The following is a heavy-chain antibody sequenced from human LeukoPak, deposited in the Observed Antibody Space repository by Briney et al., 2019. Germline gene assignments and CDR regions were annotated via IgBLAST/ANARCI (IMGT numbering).Heavy chain of an antibody. D-gene: IGHD3-10*01. CDR3: ARDSGGGYYGSKGYSSY. J-gene: IGHJ4*02. Sequence: GGSLRLSCVASGFTFSTYGMHWVRQAPGKGLEWVAGTLYDGSSKYYADSVKGRFTISRDNSKNMLYLQMDSLRAEDTAVYHCARDSGGGYYGSKGYSSYWGQGTLVTVSS. V-gene: IGHV3-33*05. CDR1: GFTFSTYG. CDR2: TLYDGSSK.